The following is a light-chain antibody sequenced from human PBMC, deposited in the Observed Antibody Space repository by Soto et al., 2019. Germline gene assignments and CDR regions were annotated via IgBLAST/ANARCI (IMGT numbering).Light chain of an antibody. Sequence: DIQMTQSPSSLSASVGDRVTITCRASQSISSYLNWYQQKPGKAPKLLIYAASSLQSGVPSRFSGSGYGKDFNLTISSLQPEDFATYYCQQSYSTPYTFGQGTKLEIK. CDR3: QQSYSTPYT. CDR2: AAS. CDR1: QSISSY. V-gene: IGKV1-39*01. J-gene: IGKJ2*01.